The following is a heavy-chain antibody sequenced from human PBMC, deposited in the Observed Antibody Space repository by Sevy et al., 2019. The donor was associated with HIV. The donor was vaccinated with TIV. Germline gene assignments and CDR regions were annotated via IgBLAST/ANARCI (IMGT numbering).Heavy chain of an antibody. CDR3: ATTKDYYESSGYPFDY. J-gene: IGHJ4*02. V-gene: IGHV1-24*01. CDR2: FDPEDDEK. Sequence: ASVKVSCKVSGRTLTQLSIHWVRQAPGKGLEWMGTFDPEDDEKIYAQKFQGRVTMTEDTSTDTAYMELSRLRSEDTAVYYCATTKDYYESSGYPFDYWAREPWSPSPQ. D-gene: IGHD5-12*01. CDR1: GRTLTQLS.